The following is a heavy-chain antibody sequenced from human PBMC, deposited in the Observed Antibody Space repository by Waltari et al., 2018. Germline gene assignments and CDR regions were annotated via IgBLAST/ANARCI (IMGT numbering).Heavy chain of an antibody. CDR2: ISGSGENT. CDR3: VKGWLRFSYFDH. Sequence: EVHLLESGGGLVQPGGSLRLSCAATGFDFSTYVMRWVRQAPGKGLEWVSIISGSGENTYQADSVKGRFTTSRDNNRNTLYLQMNSLRVDDTARYYCVKGWLRFSYFDHWGQGTLVTVSS. D-gene: IGHD5-12*01. CDR1: GFDFSTYV. V-gene: IGHV3-23*01. J-gene: IGHJ4*02.